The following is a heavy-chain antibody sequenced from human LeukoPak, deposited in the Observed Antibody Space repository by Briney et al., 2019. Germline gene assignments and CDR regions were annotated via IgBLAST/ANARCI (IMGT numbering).Heavy chain of an antibody. D-gene: IGHD3-22*01. CDR2: INPSGGNT. J-gene: IGHJ2*01. V-gene: IGHV1-46*01. Sequence: GASVKVSCKASGGTFTSYYMHWVRQAPGQGLEWMGIINPSGGNTRYAQKFQGRVTMTRDTSTSTVYMEVSSLRSEDTAVYYCARLDSSATKDWYFDLWGRGTLVTVSS. CDR1: GGTFTSYY. CDR3: ARLDSSATKDWYFDL.